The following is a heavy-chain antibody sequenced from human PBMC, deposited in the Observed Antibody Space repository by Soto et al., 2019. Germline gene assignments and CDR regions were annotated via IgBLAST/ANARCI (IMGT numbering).Heavy chain of an antibody. CDR1: GGSVSSGSYY. CDR2: IYYSGST. J-gene: IGHJ4*02. Sequence: PSETLSLTCTVSGGSVSSGSYYWSWIRQPPGKGLEWIGYIYYSGSTNYNPSLKSRVTISVDTSKNQFSLKLSSVTAADTAVYYCAREAYDSSGYYANYCCDYRGQGTLVTVPQ. D-gene: IGHD3-22*01. CDR3: AREAYDSSGYYANYCCDY. V-gene: IGHV4-61*01.